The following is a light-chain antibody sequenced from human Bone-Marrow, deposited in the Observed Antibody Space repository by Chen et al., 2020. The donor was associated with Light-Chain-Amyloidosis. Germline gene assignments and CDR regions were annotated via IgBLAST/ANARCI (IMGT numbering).Light chain of an antibody. CDR3: QVWDSSSDHVV. Sequence: SYVLNQPPSGSVAPGQTARITCGGNNIGSKSVHWYQQKPGQAPILVFYDDCDRHSGIPGRFSGSNFGHTATLTVSRVEAGDEADYYCQVWDSSSDHVVFGGGTKLTVL. J-gene: IGLJ2*01. CDR1: NIGSKS. V-gene: IGLV3-21*02. CDR2: DDC.